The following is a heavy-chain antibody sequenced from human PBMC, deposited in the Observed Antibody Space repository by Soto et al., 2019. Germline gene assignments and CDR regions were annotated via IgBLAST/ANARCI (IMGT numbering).Heavy chain of an antibody. Sequence: SETLSLTCTVSGGSFKSGSYYWSWVRQPPGKGLEWIGYVYYTGRTSYSPSLKSRVTISPDTSKNQFSLILTSVTATDTAVYYGARHYDYFDHWGQGSLVTVSS. CDR3: ARHYDYFDH. CDR1: GGSFKSGSYY. J-gene: IGHJ4*02. CDR2: VYYTGRT. D-gene: IGHD3-16*01. V-gene: IGHV4-61*01.